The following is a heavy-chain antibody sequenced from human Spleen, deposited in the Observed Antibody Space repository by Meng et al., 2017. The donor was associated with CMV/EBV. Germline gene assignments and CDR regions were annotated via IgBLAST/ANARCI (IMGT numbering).Heavy chain of an antibody. V-gene: IGHV1-2*02. D-gene: IGHD2-21*01. CDR3: ARWAHYPRPTYYSPPLYGFDY. CDR1: Y. CDR2: TNPNSGDT. J-gene: IGHJ4*02. Sequence: YLPLVRQAPGQVLTWIGWTNPNSGDTNSARKFQASVTITRAPSISTVYMELSGRTSDDTALYYCARWAHYPRPTYYSPPLYGFDYWGQGTLVTVSS.